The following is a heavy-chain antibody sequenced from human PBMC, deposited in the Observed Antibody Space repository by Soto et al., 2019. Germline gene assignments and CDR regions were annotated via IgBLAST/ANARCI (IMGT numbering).Heavy chain of an antibody. CDR3: ARIAIGYCISTSCYAGIFDY. CDR2: IYYDGST. V-gene: IGHV4-39*07. D-gene: IGHD2-2*01. J-gene: IGHJ4*02. CDR1: GGSVTSSSDY. Sequence: SETLSLTCTVSGGSVTSSSDYWGWIRQPPGKGPEWIGSIYYDGSTYYNPSLKSRVTISVDASKNQFSLKLSSVTAADTAVYYCARIAIGYCISTSCYAGIFDYWGQGTLVTVSS.